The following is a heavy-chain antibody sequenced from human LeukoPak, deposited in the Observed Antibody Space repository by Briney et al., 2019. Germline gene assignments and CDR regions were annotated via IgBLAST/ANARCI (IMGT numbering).Heavy chain of an antibody. Sequence: SETLSLTCAVSGYSLSSGYYWGWIRQPPGKGLEWIGSIYHNGSTYYNPSLKSRVTISVDTSKNQFSLKLSSVTAADTAVYYCARGYSSANDWFDHWGQGTLVTVSS. D-gene: IGHD6-19*01. V-gene: IGHV4-38-2*01. CDR1: GYSLSSGYY. CDR3: ARGYSSANDWFDH. J-gene: IGHJ5*02. CDR2: IYHNGST.